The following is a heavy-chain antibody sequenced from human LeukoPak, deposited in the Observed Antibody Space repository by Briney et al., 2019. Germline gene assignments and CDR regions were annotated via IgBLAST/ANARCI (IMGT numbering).Heavy chain of an antibody. J-gene: IGHJ4*02. V-gene: IGHV3-64*01. D-gene: IGHD2-21*02. CDR2: IYNNGGST. Sequence: QSGGSLRLSCAASGFTFSSYSMNWVRQAPGKGLEHVSVIYNNGGSTYYANSVKGRFTISRDNSKNTLYLQMGSLRAEDMAVYYCARDGAYCGGDCYPTFDFDYWGQGTLVTVSS. CDR1: GFTFSSYS. CDR3: ARDGAYCGGDCYPTFDFDY.